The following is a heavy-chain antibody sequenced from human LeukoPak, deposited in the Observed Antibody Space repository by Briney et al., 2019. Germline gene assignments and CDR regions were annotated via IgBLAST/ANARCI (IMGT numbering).Heavy chain of an antibody. J-gene: IGHJ4*02. Sequence: SETLSLTCAVYGGSFSDYYWSWIRQPPGKGLEWIGGFNHSGSTNYNPSLKSRVTISVDTSKTQFSLKLSSVTAADTAVYYCARHSRRYCSSTSCYAFDYWGQGTLVTVSS. CDR1: GGSFSDYY. CDR2: FNHSGST. D-gene: IGHD2-2*01. CDR3: ARHSRRYCSSTSCYAFDY. V-gene: IGHV4-34*01.